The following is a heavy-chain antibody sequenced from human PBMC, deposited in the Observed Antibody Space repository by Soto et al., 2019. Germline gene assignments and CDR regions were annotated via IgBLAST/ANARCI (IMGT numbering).Heavy chain of an antibody. CDR1: GGSFSGYY. CDR3: ARGRGSREDYYYGMDV. Sequence: PSETLSLTCAVYGGSFSGYYWSWIRQPPGKGLEWIGEINHSGSTNYNPSLKSRVTISVDTSKNQFSLKLSSVTAADTAVYYCARGRGSREDYYYGMDVWGQGTTVTVS. CDR2: INHSGST. D-gene: IGHD6-13*01. J-gene: IGHJ6*02. V-gene: IGHV4-34*01.